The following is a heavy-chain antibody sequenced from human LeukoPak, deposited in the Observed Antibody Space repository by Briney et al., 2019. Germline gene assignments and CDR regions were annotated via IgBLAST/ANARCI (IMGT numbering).Heavy chain of an antibody. Sequence: GRSLRLSCAASGFTFSSYAMHWVRQAPGKGLEWVAVISYGGSNKYYADSVKGRFTISRDNSKNTLYLQMNSLRAEDTAVYYCARDAGSSGYYGMDVWGQGPTVTVSS. J-gene: IGHJ6*02. CDR1: GFTFSSYA. D-gene: IGHD3-22*01. V-gene: IGHV3-30-3*01. CDR3: ARDAGSSGYYGMDV. CDR2: ISYGGSNK.